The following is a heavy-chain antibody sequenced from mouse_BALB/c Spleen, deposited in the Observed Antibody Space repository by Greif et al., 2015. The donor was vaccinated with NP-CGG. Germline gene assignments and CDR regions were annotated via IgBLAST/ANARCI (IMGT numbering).Heavy chain of an antibody. J-gene: IGHJ1*01. Sequence: EVQGVESGPRLVKPSQTLSLTCSVTGDSITSGYWNWIRKFPGNKLEYMGYISYSGSTYYNPSLKSRISITRDTSKNXYYLQLNSVTTEDTATYYCYYGSSYWYFDVWGAGTTVTVSS. CDR1: GDSITSGY. D-gene: IGHD1-1*01. V-gene: IGHV3-8*02. CDR2: ISYSGST. CDR3: YYGSSYWYFDV.